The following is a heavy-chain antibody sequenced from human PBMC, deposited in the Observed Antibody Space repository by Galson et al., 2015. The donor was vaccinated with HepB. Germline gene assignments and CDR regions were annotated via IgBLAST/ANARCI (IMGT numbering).Heavy chain of an antibody. J-gene: IGHJ3*02. CDR1: GFSVSSNY. V-gene: IGHV3-53*01. CDR2: VYSGGNT. D-gene: IGHD3-22*01. CDR3: AKAQPRADYYDSSGYDAFDI. Sequence: SLRLSCAASGFSVSSNYMHWVRQAPGKELEWVSVVYSGGNTYYADSVKGRFTISRDNSKNTLYLQMNSLRAEDTAVYYCAKAQPRADYYDSSGYDAFDIWGQGTMVTVSS.